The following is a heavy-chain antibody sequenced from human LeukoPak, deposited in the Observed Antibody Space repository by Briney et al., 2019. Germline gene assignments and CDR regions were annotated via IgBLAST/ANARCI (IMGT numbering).Heavy chain of an antibody. Sequence: QPGGSLRLSCAASGFTFSSYGMHWVRQPQGEGLEWVAVISYDGSKKYSAESVKGRFTISRDNSKNTLFLQMNSLRAEDTAVYYCARANGQLWTTPDYWGQGTLVTISS. D-gene: IGHD5-18*01. CDR3: ARANGQLWTTPDY. CDR2: ISYDGSKK. V-gene: IGHV3-30*03. CDR1: GFTFSSYG. J-gene: IGHJ4*02.